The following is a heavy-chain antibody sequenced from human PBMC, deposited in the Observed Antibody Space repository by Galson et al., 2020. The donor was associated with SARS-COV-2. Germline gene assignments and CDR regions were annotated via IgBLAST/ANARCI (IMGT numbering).Heavy chain of an antibody. CDR2: IYAGENT. CDR3: ARLQRGVPKFAAFDI. CDR1: GFTFSSYA. V-gene: IGHV3-23*03. D-gene: IGHD2-15*01. Sequence: GGSLRLSCAASGFTFSSYAMTWVRQAPGKGLEWLSVIYAGENTNYAVSIKGRASISRDNSKNTVYLHMDSLRAEDTAVYYCARLQRGVPKFAAFDIWGHGTLVTVSS. J-gene: IGHJ3*02.